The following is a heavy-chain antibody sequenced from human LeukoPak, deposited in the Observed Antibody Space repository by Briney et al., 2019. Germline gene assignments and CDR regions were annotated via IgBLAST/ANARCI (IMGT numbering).Heavy chain of an antibody. D-gene: IGHD6-13*01. Sequence: GGSLRLSCAASGFTFDDYGMSWVRQAPGKGLEWVSGINWNGGSTGYADSVKGRFTISRDNAMNSLYLQMNSLRAEDTALYYCAREASSSWYYWFDPWGQGTLVTVSS. J-gene: IGHJ5*02. CDR2: INWNGGST. CDR3: AREASSSWYYWFDP. CDR1: GFTFDDYG. V-gene: IGHV3-20*04.